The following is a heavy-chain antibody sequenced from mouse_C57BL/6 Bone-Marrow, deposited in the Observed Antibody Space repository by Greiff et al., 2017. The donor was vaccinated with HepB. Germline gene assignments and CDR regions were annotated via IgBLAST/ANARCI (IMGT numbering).Heavy chain of an antibody. CDR2: IDPSDSET. D-gene: IGHD3-2*02. CDR1: GYTFTSYW. Sequence: VQLQQPGAELVRPGSSVKLSCKASGYTFTSYWMHWVKQRPIQGLEWIGNIDPSDSETHYNQKFKDKATLTVDKSSSTAYMQLSSLTSEDSAVYYCAREDSSGPFAYWGQGTLVTVSA. V-gene: IGHV1-52*01. CDR3: AREDSSGPFAY. J-gene: IGHJ3*01.